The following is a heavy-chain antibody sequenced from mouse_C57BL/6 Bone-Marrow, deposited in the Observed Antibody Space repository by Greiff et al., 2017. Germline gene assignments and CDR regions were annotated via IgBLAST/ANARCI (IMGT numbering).Heavy chain of an antibody. J-gene: IGHJ2*01. CDR2: INPNNGGT. Sequence: VQLQQSGPELVKPGASVKISCKASGYTFTDYYMNWVKQSHGKSLEWIGDINPNNGGTSYNQKFKGKATLTVDKSSSTAYMELRSLTSEDSAVYYCARRELPYWGQGTTLTVSS. V-gene: IGHV1-26*01. CDR1: GYTFTDYY. CDR3: ARRELPY.